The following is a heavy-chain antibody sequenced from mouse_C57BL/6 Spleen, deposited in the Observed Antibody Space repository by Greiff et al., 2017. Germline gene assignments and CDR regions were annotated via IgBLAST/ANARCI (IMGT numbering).Heavy chain of an antibody. Sequence: QVQLQQPGAELVKPGASVKLSCKASGYTFTSYWMHWVKQRPGQGLEWIGMIHPNSGSTNYNEKFKSKATLTVDKSSSTAYMQLSSLTSEDSAVYYCARREGLGGWYFDVWGTGTTVTVPS. CDR1: GYTFTSYW. J-gene: IGHJ1*03. CDR3: ARREGLGGWYFDV. CDR2: IHPNSGST. V-gene: IGHV1-64*01. D-gene: IGHD4-1*01.